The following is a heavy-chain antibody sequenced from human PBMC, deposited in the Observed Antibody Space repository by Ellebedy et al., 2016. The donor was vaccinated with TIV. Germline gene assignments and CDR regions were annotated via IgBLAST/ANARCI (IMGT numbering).Heavy chain of an antibody. CDR1: GFTFSSYP. D-gene: IGHD5-24*01. CDR3: GTVATTFDY. CDR2: ISDTGGST. Sequence: PGGSLRLSCAASGFTFSSYPMNWVRQAPGKGLEWVSAISDTGGSTYYADSVKGRFTISRDNSKNTLYLQINSLRAEDTAVYFCGTVATTFDYWGQGTLVTVSS. V-gene: IGHV3-23*01. J-gene: IGHJ4*02.